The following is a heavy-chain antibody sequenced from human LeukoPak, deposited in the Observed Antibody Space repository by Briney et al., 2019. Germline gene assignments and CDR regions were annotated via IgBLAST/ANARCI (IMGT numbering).Heavy chain of an antibody. D-gene: IGHD2-21*01. J-gene: IGHJ5*02. CDR3: ARADRLHGGPYLIGP. V-gene: IGHV1-2*02. CDR2: IHPNSGGT. CDR1: GYSFTDYY. Sequence: VASVKVSCKTSGYSFTDYYMHWVRQAPGQGLEWMGWIHPNSGGTSSAQKFQGRVTMTRDTSITTVYMEVSWLTSDDTAIYYCARADRLHGGPYLIGPWGQGTLVTVSS.